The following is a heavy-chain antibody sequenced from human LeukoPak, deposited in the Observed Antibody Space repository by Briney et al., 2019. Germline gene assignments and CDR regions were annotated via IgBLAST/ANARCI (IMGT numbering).Heavy chain of an antibody. CDR2: IKQDGSEK. CDR1: GFTFSSYW. V-gene: IGHV3-7*01. D-gene: IGHD6-6*01. Sequence: GGSLRLSCAASGFTFSSYWMSWVRQAPGKRLEWVANIKQDGSEKYYVDSVKGRFTISRDNAKNSLYLQMNSLRAEDTAVYYCARDQEDSSNDYWGQGTLVTVSS. J-gene: IGHJ4*02. CDR3: ARDQEDSSNDY.